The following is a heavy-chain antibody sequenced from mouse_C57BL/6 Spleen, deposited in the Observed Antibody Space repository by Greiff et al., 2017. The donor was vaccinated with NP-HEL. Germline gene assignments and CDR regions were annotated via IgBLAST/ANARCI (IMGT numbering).Heavy chain of an antibody. D-gene: IGHD2-4*01. CDR2: IDPSDSET. Sequence: QVQLQQPGAELVRPGSSVKLSCKASGYTFTSYWMHWVKQRPIQGLEWIGNIDPSDSETPYNQKFKDKATLTVDKSSSTAYMQLSSLTSEDSAVYYCARRDDYEDYAMDYWGQGTSVTVSS. J-gene: IGHJ4*01. V-gene: IGHV1-52*01. CDR1: GYTFTSYW. CDR3: ARRDDYEDYAMDY.